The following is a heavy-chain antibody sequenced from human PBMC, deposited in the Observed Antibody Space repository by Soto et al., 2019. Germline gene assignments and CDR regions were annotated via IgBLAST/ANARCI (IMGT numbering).Heavy chain of an antibody. CDR2: INHSGST. Sequence: SETLSPTCAFYGWSFRGYSWSWISEPPGRGLEWIGEINHSGSTNYNPSLKSRVTISVDTSKNQFSLKLSSVTAADTAVYYCARGDFWSGYYYYYYYMDVWGKGTTVT. V-gene: IGHV4-34*01. CDR1: GWSFRGYS. D-gene: IGHD3-3*01. J-gene: IGHJ6*03. CDR3: ARGDFWSGYYYYYYYMDV.